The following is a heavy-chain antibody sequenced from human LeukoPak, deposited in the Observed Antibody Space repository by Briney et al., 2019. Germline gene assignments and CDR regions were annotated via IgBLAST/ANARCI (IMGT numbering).Heavy chain of an antibody. CDR3: VKEWGYGSGSYYDY. CDR1: GFTFSSYG. V-gene: IGHV3-30*18. Sequence: GGSLRLSCAASGFTFSSYGMHWVRQAPGKGLEWVAVISSDGSMRFYADSVKGRFTISRDSSKSTVYLQMNSLRAEDTAEYYCVKEWGYGSGSYYDYWGQGTLVTVSS. D-gene: IGHD3-10*01. J-gene: IGHJ4*02. CDR2: ISSDGSMR.